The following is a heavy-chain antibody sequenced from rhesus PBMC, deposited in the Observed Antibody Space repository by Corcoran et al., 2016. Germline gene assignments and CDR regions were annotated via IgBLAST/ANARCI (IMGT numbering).Heavy chain of an antibody. J-gene: IGHJ4*01. CDR3: AKDLLRYYSGSYYLDY. Sequence: EVQLVESGGGLVQPGGSLKLSCAASGFTFSSYGMSWVRQAPGKGLGWVSAINSGGGSTYYADSVKGRFTSSRDNSKNTLSLQMNSLRAEDTAVYYCAKDLLRYYSGSYYLDYWGQGVLVTVSS. V-gene: IGHV3S5*01. CDR2: INSGGGST. D-gene: IGHD3-16*01. CDR1: GFTFSSYG.